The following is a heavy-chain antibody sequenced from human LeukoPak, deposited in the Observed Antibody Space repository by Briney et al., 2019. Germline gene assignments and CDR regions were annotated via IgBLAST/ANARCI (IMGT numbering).Heavy chain of an antibody. J-gene: IGHJ4*02. CDR1: GGSINSYY. V-gene: IGHV4-59*01. Sequence: PSETLSLTCTVSGGSINSYYWSWIRQPPGKGLEWIGYIYYSGSTNYNPSLKSRVTISVDTSKNQFSLKLSSVTAADTAVYYCARYLAAAGMDYFDYWGQGTLVTVSS. CDR2: IYYSGST. CDR3: ARYLAAAGMDYFDY. D-gene: IGHD6-13*01.